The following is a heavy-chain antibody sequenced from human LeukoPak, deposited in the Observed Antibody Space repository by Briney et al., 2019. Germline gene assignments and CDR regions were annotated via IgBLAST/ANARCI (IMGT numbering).Heavy chain of an antibody. D-gene: IGHD6-19*01. J-gene: IGHJ4*02. Sequence: SETLSLTCDVSGYSISGGYFGGWIRQPPGMGLEWIGSTAHRGNTYYNPSLKGRVSISTDGSKNQFSLSLTSVTAADTATYYCTRVTRNSGWFFDYWGPGTLATVHS. CDR2: TAHRGNT. V-gene: IGHV4-38-2*01. CDR1: GYSISGGYF. CDR3: TRVTRNSGWFFDY.